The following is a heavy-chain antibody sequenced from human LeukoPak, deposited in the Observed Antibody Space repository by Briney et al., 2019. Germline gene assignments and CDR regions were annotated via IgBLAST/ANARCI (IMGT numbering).Heavy chain of an antibody. CDR1: GYTFTSYG. CDR3: ARDRLEYYYDSSGSASPFDY. J-gene: IGHJ4*02. V-gene: IGHV1-2*06. Sequence: ASVKVSCKASGYTFTSYGISWVRQAPGQGLEWMGRINPNSGGTNYAQKFQGRVTMTRDTSISTAYMELSRLRSDDTAVYYCARDRLEYYYDSSGSASPFDYWGQGTLVTVSS. D-gene: IGHD3-22*01. CDR2: INPNSGGT.